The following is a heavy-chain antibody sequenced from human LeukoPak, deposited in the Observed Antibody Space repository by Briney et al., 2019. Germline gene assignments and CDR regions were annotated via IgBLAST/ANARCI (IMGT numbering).Heavy chain of an antibody. D-gene: IGHD6-6*01. CDR3: ARDPYSSSARPYYYYMDV. Sequence: PSETLSPTCTVSGGSISSGDYYWSWIRQPPGKGLEWIGYIYYSGSTYYNPSLKSRVTISVDTSKNQFSPKLSSVTAADTAVYYCARDPYSSSARPYYYYMDVWGKGTTVTVSS. CDR1: GGSISSGDYY. J-gene: IGHJ6*03. V-gene: IGHV4-30-4*08. CDR2: IYYSGST.